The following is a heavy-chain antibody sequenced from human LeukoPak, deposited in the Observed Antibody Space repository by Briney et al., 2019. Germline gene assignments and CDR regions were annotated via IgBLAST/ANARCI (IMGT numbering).Heavy chain of an antibody. CDR3: VRHDGRSGGTMGALDS. V-gene: IGHV4-39*01. J-gene: IGHJ4*02. Sequence: SEALSLTCTVSGGSISSGSHHWGWFRQSPGKGLEWIGSIYYSRTTYYNPSLNSRVTISVVTSKNQFSLQLNSVTAADTAVYYCVRHDGRSGGTMGALDSWGQGSLVTVSS. CDR1: GGSISSGSHH. D-gene: IGHD4-23*01. CDR2: IYYSRTT.